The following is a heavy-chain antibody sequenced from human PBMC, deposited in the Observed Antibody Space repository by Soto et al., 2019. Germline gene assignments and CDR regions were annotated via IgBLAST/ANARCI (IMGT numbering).Heavy chain of an antibody. D-gene: IGHD6-13*01. J-gene: IGHJ3*02. V-gene: IGHV1-69*02. CDR2: IIPILGIA. CDR1: GGTFSSYT. Sequence: QVQLVQSGAEVKKPGSSVKVSCKASGGTFSSYTISWVRQAPGQGLEWMGRIIPILGIANYAQKFQGRVTITADKSTSTAYIELSSLRSEDTAVYYCASDNDAAAGAFDIWGQGTMVTVSS. CDR3: ASDNDAAAGAFDI.